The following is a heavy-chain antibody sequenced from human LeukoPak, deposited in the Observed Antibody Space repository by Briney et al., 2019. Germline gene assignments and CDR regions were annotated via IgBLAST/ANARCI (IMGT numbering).Heavy chain of an antibody. J-gene: IGHJ5*02. Sequence: GASVKVSCKASGGTLNSYVISWVRQAPGQGLEWMGWISAYNGNTNYAQKLQGRVTMTTDTSTSTAYMELRSLRSDDTAVYYCARVVRGVAYNWFDPWGQGTLVTVSS. D-gene: IGHD3-10*01. CDR3: ARVVRGVAYNWFDP. CDR2: ISAYNGNT. V-gene: IGHV1-18*01. CDR1: GGTLNSYV.